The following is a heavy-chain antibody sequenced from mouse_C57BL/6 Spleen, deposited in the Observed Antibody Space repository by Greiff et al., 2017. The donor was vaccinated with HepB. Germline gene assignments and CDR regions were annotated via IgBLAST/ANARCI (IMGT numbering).Heavy chain of an antibody. CDR3: ARDYGNRGFDY. J-gene: IGHJ2*01. Sequence: VKLQQSGPELVKPGASVKISCKASGYAFSSSWMNWVKQRPGKGLEWIGRIYPGDGDTNYNGKFKGKATLTADKSSSTAYMQLSSLTSEDSAVYFCARDYGNRGFDYWGQGTTLTVSS. CDR2: IYPGDGDT. D-gene: IGHD2-1*01. V-gene: IGHV1-82*01. CDR1: GYAFSSSW.